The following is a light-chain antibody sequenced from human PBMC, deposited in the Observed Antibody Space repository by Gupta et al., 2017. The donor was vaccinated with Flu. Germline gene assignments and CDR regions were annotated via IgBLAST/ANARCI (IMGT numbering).Light chain of an antibody. Sequence: ERATLSCRASQSISRSYLACYQRKPGQAPRLLIFGASSRATGIPDRFSGSGSGTDFTLTISRLEPEDFAVYYCQQYDSSPFTFGPGTKVDIK. V-gene: IGKV3-20*01. CDR2: GAS. CDR3: QQYDSSPFT. J-gene: IGKJ3*01. CDR1: QSISRSY.